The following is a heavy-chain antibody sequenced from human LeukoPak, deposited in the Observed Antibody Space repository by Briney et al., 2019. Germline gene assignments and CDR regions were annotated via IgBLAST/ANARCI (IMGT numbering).Heavy chain of an antibody. D-gene: IGHD1-1*01. CDR1: GFTFSDYY. Sequence: PGGSLRLSCTASGFTFSDYYMTWIRQAPGKGLEWVSYISSTGTYTNYADSVKGRFTISRDNAKNALSLQMNSLRAEDTAVYYCAGSWNVDWFASWGQGTLVTVSS. J-gene: IGHJ5*01. CDR2: ISSTGTYT. V-gene: IGHV3-11*03. CDR3: AGSWNVDWFAS.